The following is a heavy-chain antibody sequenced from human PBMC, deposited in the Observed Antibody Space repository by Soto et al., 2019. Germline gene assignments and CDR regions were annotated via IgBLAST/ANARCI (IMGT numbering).Heavy chain of an antibody. CDR1: GFTFSDYY. D-gene: IGHD3-3*01. CDR3: ARSLYYDFWSGYYTDYYYYGMDV. J-gene: IGHJ6*02. Sequence: GGSLRLSCAASGFTFSDYYMSWNRQAPGKGLEWVSYISSSGSTIYYADSVKGRFTISRDNAKNSLYLQMNSLRAEDTAVYYCARSLYYDFWSGYYTDYYYYGMDVWGQGTTVT. V-gene: IGHV3-11*01. CDR2: ISSSGSTI.